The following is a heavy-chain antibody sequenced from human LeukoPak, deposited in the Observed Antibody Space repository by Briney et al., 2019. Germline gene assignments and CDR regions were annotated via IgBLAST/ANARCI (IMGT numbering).Heavy chain of an antibody. Sequence: VASVKVSCKASGYTFTGYYIHWVRQAPGQRLEWMGWINAGNGNTKYSQKFQGRVTITRDTSASTAYMELSSLRSEDTAMYYCARDGGSSSWYPGDYYYGMDVWGQGTLVTVSS. V-gene: IGHV1-3*01. J-gene: IGHJ6*02. CDR1: GYTFTGYY. CDR2: INAGNGNT. D-gene: IGHD6-13*01. CDR3: ARDGGSSSWYPGDYYYGMDV.